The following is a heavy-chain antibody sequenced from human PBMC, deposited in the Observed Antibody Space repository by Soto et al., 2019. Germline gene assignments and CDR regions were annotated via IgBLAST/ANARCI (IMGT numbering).Heavy chain of an antibody. J-gene: IGHJ4*02. Sequence: EVQLVESGGGLVKPGGSLRLSCAASGFTFSSYNMNWVRQAPGEGLEWVSSISSSSSYIYYADSVKGRFTISRDNAKNSLYLQMNSLRAEDTAVYYFAREESYYYSSGYSYCFDYWGQGTLVTVSS. CDR1: GFTFSSYN. CDR3: AREESYYYSSGYSYCFDY. V-gene: IGHV3-21*01. CDR2: ISSSSSYI. D-gene: IGHD3-22*01.